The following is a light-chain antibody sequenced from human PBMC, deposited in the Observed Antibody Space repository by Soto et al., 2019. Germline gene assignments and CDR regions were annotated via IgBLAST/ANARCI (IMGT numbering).Light chain of an antibody. V-gene: IGKV3-20*01. CDR1: QSVSSRY. CDR3: QQFDNSLTWT. Sequence: EIVLTQTPGTLSLSPGERATLSCRASQSVSSRYLTWYQQKPGQAPRILIYGASNRATGIPDRFSGSGSGTDFTLTISRLEPEDFAVYYCQQFDNSLTWTFGQGTKVEIK. J-gene: IGKJ1*01. CDR2: GAS.